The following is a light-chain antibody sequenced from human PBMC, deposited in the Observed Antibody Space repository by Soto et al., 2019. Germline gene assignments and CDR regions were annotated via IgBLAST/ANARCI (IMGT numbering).Light chain of an antibody. J-gene: IGLJ3*02. CDR2: EVS. Sequence: QSALTQPASVSGSPGQSITIPCTGTSSDVGAYNYVSWYQQHPGKAPKLMIYEVSNRPSGVSNRFSGSKSANTASLTISGLQAGDEADYYCSSYTSSSTWLFGGGTKLTVL. V-gene: IGLV2-14*03. CDR1: SSDVGAYNY. CDR3: SSYTSSSTWL.